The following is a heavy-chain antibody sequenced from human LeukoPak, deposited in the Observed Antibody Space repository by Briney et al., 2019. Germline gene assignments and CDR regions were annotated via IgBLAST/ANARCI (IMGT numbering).Heavy chain of an antibody. J-gene: IGHJ4*02. Sequence: NHGESLKISCKGSGYSFTSYWIGWVRQMPGKGLEWMGIIYPGDSDTRYSPSFQGQVTISADKSISTAYLQWSSLKASDTAMYYCARLMVVRGVSYFDYWGQGTLVTVSS. D-gene: IGHD3-10*01. CDR2: IYPGDSDT. V-gene: IGHV5-51*01. CDR1: GYSFTSYW. CDR3: ARLMVVRGVSYFDY.